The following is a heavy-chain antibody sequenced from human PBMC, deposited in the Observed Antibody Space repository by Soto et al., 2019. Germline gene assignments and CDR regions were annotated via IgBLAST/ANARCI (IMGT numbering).Heavy chain of an antibody. CDR2: FDPEDGET. J-gene: IGHJ4*02. D-gene: IGHD3-16*01. CDR3: ATDGGLDGPNLFDY. Sequence: GASVKVSCKASGYTFSRYGLSWVRQAPGQGLEWMGGFDPEDGETIYAQKFQGRVTMTEDTSTDTAYMELSSLRSEDTAVYYCATDGGLDGPNLFDYWGQGTLVTVSS. V-gene: IGHV1-24*01. CDR1: GYTFSRYG.